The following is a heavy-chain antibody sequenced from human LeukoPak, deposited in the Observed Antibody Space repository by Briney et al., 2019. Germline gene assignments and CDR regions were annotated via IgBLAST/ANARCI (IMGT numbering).Heavy chain of an antibody. CDR2: IIPIFGTA. Sequence: SVKVSCKASGGTFSSYAISWVRQAPGQGLEWMGVIIPIFGTANYAQKFQGRVTITTDESTSTAYMELSSLRSEDTAVYYCARGDPYCSGGSCYEPYYYYYMDVWGKGTTVTVSS. CDR1: GGTFSSYA. CDR3: ARGDPYCSGGSCYEPYYYYYMDV. J-gene: IGHJ6*03. D-gene: IGHD2-15*01. V-gene: IGHV1-69*05.